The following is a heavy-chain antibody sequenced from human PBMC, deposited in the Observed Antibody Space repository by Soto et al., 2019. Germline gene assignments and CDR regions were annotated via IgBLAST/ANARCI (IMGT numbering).Heavy chain of an antibody. Sequence: QVQLVESGGGVVQPGRSQRLSCAASGFTFTSYGIHWVRQAPGKGLEWVAVISYDGSNKYYADSVKGRFTISRDNSKNTLYLQMNSLRAEDTAMYYCAKDPNSSGWYGYYYYYYMDVWGKGTTVTVSS. CDR2: ISYDGSNK. J-gene: IGHJ6*03. V-gene: IGHV3-30*18. CDR1: GFTFTSYG. CDR3: AKDPNSSGWYGYYYYYYMDV. D-gene: IGHD6-19*01.